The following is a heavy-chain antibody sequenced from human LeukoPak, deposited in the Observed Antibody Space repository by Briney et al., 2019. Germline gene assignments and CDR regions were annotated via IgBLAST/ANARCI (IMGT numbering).Heavy chain of an antibody. D-gene: IGHD6-13*01. Sequence: GGSLRLSCAASGFTFSNYGMHCVRQAPGKGLEWVAGISEDGINKYYADSVKARFTISRDNSNNTLFLQMNNLRADDTAVYYCAKGRETTASGTFDYWGQGALVTVSS. CDR2: ISEDGINK. J-gene: IGHJ4*02. CDR3: AKGRETTASGTFDY. CDR1: GFTFSNYG. V-gene: IGHV3-30*18.